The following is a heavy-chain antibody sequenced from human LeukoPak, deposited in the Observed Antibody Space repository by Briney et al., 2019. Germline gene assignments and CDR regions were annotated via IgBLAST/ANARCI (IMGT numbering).Heavy chain of an antibody. CDR1: GFTFSTYT. Sequence: GGSLRLSCAASGFTFSTYTMNWVRQAAGKGLEWVSSISSTSSYIFYADSVRGRFTISRDNAKNSLYLQMNSLRAEDTAVYFCARLQTAVAGSFLRYLDYWGQGTLVTVSS. CDR3: ARLQTAVAGSFLRYLDY. CDR2: ISSTSSYI. D-gene: IGHD6-19*01. V-gene: IGHV3-21*06. J-gene: IGHJ4*02.